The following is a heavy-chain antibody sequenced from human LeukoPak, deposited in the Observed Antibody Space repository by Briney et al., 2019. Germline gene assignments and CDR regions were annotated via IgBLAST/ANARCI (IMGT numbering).Heavy chain of an antibody. Sequence: GGSLGLSCAASGFTFSSYAMHWVRQAPGKGLEWVAVISYDGSNKYYADSVKGRFTISRDNSKNTLYLQMNSLRAEDTAVYYCARARITIFGVVTPLDYWGQGTLVTVSS. CDR1: GFTFSSYA. CDR3: ARARITIFGVVTPLDY. V-gene: IGHV3-30-3*01. D-gene: IGHD3-3*01. CDR2: ISYDGSNK. J-gene: IGHJ4*02.